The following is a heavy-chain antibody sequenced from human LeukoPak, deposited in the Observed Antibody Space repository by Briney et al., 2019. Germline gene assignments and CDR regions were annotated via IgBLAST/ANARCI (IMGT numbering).Heavy chain of an antibody. D-gene: IGHD1-1*01. J-gene: IGHJ4*02. CDR2: INPNSGGT. Sequence: ASVKVSCTASGYTFTGYYMHWVRQSPGQGLEWMGWINPNSGGTNYAQKFQGRVTMTRDTSISTAYMELSRLRSDDTAVYYCARQTVLGDFDYWGQGTLVTVSS. V-gene: IGHV1-2*02. CDR1: GYTFTGYY. CDR3: ARQTVLGDFDY.